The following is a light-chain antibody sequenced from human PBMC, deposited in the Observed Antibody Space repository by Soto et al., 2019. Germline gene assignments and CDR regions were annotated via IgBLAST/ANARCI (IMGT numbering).Light chain of an antibody. CDR3: QQYNSSRT. CDR1: QSISSW. Sequence: DIQMTQSPSTLSASVGDRVTITCRASQSISSWLAWYQQKPGKAPKLLIYDASSLESGVQSRFSGSGSGTEFTFTIISLQPDDFATYYCQQYNSSRTFGPGTKVDIK. J-gene: IGKJ3*01. V-gene: IGKV1-5*01. CDR2: DAS.